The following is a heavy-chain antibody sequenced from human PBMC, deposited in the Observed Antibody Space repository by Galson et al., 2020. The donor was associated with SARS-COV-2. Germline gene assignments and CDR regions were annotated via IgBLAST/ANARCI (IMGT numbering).Heavy chain of an antibody. J-gene: IGHJ4*02. V-gene: IGHV3-23*01. CDR2: ISGSGRSI. CDR3: AKESGGTFDY. CDR1: GFTFSSSD. Sequence: GGSLSLSCAASGFTFSSSDMNWVRQAPGKGLELVSGISGSGRSIFYADSVQGRFTVSSDNSKNTLYLQMNSLRAEDTAVYYCAKESGGTFDYWGQGTLVTVSS. D-gene: IGHD2-15*01.